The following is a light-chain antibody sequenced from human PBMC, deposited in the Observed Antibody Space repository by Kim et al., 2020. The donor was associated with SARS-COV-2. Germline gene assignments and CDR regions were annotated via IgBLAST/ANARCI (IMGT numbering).Light chain of an antibody. J-gene: IGKJ3*01. CDR2: DAS. CDR3: QQYGSSRGFT. CDR1: QSVSSY. Sequence: EIVLTQSPATLSLSPGERATLSCRASQSVSSYLAWYQQKPGQAPRLLIYDASSRATGIPDRFSGSGSGTDFTLTISRLEPEDFAVYYCQQYGSSRGFTFGPGTKVDIK. V-gene: IGKV3-20*01.